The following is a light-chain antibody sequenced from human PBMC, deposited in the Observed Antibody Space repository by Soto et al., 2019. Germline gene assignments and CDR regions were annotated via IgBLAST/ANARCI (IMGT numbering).Light chain of an antibody. CDR2: KAS. CDR1: QSISNS. CDR3: QKYNSAPPT. J-gene: IGKJ1*01. Sequence: DIQMTQSPSTLSASVGDRVTITCRASQSISNSLAWYQQKPGKAPKLLIYKASTLQSGVPSRFSGSGSGTDFTLTISSLQPEDVATYYCQKYNSAPPTFGQGTKVDIK. V-gene: IGKV1-27*01.